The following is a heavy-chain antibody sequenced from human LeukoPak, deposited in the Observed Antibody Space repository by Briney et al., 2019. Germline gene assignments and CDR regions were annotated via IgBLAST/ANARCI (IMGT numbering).Heavy chain of an antibody. D-gene: IGHD2-15*01. CDR2: INTNTGNP. J-gene: IGHJ6*03. Sequence: ASVKVSCKASGYTFTSYAMNWVRQAPGQGLEWMGWINTNTGNPTYAQGFTGRFVFSLDTSVSTAYLQISSLKAEDTAVYYCARVFCLLGCYSAGSYYYYYMDVWGKGTTVTVSS. V-gene: IGHV7-4-1*02. CDR1: GYTFTSYA. CDR3: ARVFCLLGCYSAGSYYYYYMDV.